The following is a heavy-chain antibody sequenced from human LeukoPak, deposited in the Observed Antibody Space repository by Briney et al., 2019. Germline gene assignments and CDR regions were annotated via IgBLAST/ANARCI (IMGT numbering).Heavy chain of an antibody. CDR2: IYYSGNT. V-gene: IGHV4-39*07. J-gene: IGHJ4*02. CDR3: ARARRQWLVGATIRGDNPPYYFDY. Sequence: SETLSLTCAVSGDSISTSNSYWGWIRRPPGKGLEWVGSIYYSGNTYYNPSLKSRVTISVDKSKNQFSLKLSSVTAADTAVYYCARARRQWLVGATIRGDNPPYYFDYWGQGTLVTVSS. CDR1: GDSISTSNSY. D-gene: IGHD6-19*01.